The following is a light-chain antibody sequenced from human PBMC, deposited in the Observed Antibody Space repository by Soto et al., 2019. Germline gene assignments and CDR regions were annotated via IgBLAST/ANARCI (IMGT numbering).Light chain of an antibody. CDR1: SSDVGADDY. Sequence: QSALTQPASVSGSPGQSITISCTGTSSDVGADDYVSWYQHHPGKAPKLMIFEVSNRPSGVSNRYSGSKTGNTASLTISGLQAEDKADYYSSSYTSSSTLGVFGTGTKLTVL. J-gene: IGLJ1*01. CDR2: EVS. CDR3: SSYTSSSTLGV. V-gene: IGLV2-14*01.